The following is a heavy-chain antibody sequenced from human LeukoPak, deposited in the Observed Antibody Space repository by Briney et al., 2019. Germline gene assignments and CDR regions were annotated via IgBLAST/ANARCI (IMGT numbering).Heavy chain of an antibody. Sequence: GGSLRLSCAASGFTFSSYWMGWVRQAPGKGLEWVANIKQDGSEKYYVDSVKGRFTISRDNAKDSPYLQMNSLRAEDTAVYYCARVRITMIVVVIPLGFDIWGQGTMVTVSS. D-gene: IGHD3-22*01. CDR3: ARVRITMIVVVIPLGFDI. J-gene: IGHJ3*02. V-gene: IGHV3-7*01. CDR2: IKQDGSEK. CDR1: GFTFSSYW.